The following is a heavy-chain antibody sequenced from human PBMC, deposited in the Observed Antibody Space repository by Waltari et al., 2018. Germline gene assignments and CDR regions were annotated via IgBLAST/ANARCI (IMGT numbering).Heavy chain of an antibody. CDR2: INSYGDT. V-gene: IGHV4-39*01. Sequence: QLQLQESGPGLLKPSETLSLTCTVPGASISSPSYLWGWIRPPPGQGPEWVAFINSYGDTYYNKSLRSRVAISKDTSKNQLSLKLNSVTAADTAVYYCARYRSLHEWLDPWGQGTLVTVSS. J-gene: IGHJ5*02. CDR1: GASISSPSYL. CDR3: ARYRSLHEWLDP. D-gene: IGHD3-16*02.